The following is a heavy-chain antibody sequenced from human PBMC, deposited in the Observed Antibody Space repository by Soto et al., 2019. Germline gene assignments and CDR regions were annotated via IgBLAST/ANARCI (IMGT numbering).Heavy chain of an antibody. CDR2: VSANNGDT. Sequence: QVQLVQSGAEVKKPGASVKVSCKASGYTFTNYGINWVRQAPGQGLEWLGWVSANNGDTRYAQRVQARVTMTTDTSTSTAYMELRSLKSEDTAVYYCSRDPNIRAFGDSWGQGTLVTVSS. CDR1: GYTFTNYG. CDR3: SRDPNIRAFGDS. V-gene: IGHV1-18*01. J-gene: IGHJ5*01. D-gene: IGHD2-2*02.